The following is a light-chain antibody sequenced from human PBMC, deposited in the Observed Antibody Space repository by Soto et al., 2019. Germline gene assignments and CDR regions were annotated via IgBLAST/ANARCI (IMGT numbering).Light chain of an antibody. V-gene: IGKV3-11*01. Sequence: EIVLTQSPATLSLSPGERATLSCRASQSVSNYLAWYQQKPGQAPRLLIYDASNRATGIPARFSGSGSGTYFTLTISSLEPEDFAVYYCQHRASWPITFGQGTRLEIK. CDR2: DAS. CDR3: QHRASWPIT. J-gene: IGKJ5*01. CDR1: QSVSNY.